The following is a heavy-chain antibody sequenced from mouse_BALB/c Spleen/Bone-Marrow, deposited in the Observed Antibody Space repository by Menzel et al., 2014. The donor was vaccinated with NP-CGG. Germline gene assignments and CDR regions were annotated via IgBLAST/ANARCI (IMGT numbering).Heavy chain of an antibody. J-gene: IGHJ4*01. CDR3: ARDAMDY. V-gene: IGHV1S137*01. Sequence: QVQLKESGAELVRPGVSVKISCKGSGYTLTDYAMHRVKQSHAKSLEWIGVISTYYGDASYNQKFKGKATMTVNKSSSTAYMELARLTSEDSAIYYCARDAMDYWGQGTSVTVSS. CDR1: GYTLTDYA. CDR2: ISTYYGDA.